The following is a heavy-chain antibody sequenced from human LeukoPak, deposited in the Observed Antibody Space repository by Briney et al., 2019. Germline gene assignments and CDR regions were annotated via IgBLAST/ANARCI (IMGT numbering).Heavy chain of an antibody. CDR3: AREYYYDSSGYDY. CDR2: IYYSGST. CDR1: GSSISSSSYY. Sequence: SETLSLTCTVSGSSISSSSYYWGWLRQPPGKGLEWIGSIYYSGSTYYNPSLKSRVTISVDTSKNQFSLKLSSVTAADTAVYYCAREYYYDSSGYDYWGQGTLVTVSS. D-gene: IGHD3-22*01. J-gene: IGHJ4*02. V-gene: IGHV4-39*01.